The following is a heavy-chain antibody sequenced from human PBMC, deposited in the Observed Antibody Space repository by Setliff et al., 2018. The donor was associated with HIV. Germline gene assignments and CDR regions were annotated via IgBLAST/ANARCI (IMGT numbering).Heavy chain of an antibody. CDR2: IYHGGYT. D-gene: IGHD2-15*01. CDR1: GGSISTNYW. V-gene: IGHV4-4*02. J-gene: IGHJ4*02. CDR3: AKGTPSCSFCFDN. Sequence: PSETLSLTCAVSGGSISTNYWWSWVRQPPGKGLEWIGEIYHGGYTNYNPSLKSRATISVDKPKNHLSLKLSSVTAADTALYYCAKGTPSCSFCFDNWGLGTLVTVSS.